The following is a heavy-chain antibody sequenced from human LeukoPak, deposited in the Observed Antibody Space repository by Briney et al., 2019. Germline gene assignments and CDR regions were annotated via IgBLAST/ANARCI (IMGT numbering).Heavy chain of an antibody. Sequence: PGGSLRLSCAAAGFTFSSYAMHWVRQAPGKGLEWVAVLSYDGSNKYYEDSVKGRFTISRDNSKDTLYLQMNSLRAEDTAVYYCARGEGVLRFLEWYYGMDVWGQGTTVTVSS. CDR2: LSYDGSNK. CDR1: GFTFSSYA. J-gene: IGHJ6*02. V-gene: IGHV3-30-3*01. D-gene: IGHD3-3*01. CDR3: ARGEGVLRFLEWYYGMDV.